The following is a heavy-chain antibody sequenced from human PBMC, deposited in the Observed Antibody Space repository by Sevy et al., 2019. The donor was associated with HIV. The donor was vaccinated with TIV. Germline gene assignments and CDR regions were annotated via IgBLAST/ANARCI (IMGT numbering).Heavy chain of an antibody. CDR3: TRGLYYYDSSGYYSAEYFQH. CDR2: IRSKAYGGTT. D-gene: IGHD3-22*01. J-gene: IGHJ1*01. Sequence: QLGGSLRLSCTASGFTFGDYAMSWFRQAPGKGLEWVGFIRSKAYGGTTEYAASVKGRFTISRDDSKSIAYLQMNSLKTEDTAVYYCTRGLYYYDSSGYYSAEYFQHWGQGTLVTVSS. V-gene: IGHV3-49*03. CDR1: GFTFGDYA.